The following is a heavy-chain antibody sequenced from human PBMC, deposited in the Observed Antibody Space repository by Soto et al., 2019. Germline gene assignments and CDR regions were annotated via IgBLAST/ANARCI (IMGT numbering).Heavy chain of an antibody. CDR1: GGSIRHYY. CDR2: IYTSGNS. D-gene: IGHD3-10*01. Sequence: QVQLQESGPGLVKPSETLSLTCSVSGGSIRHYYWNWIRQPAGKGLAWIGRIYTSGNSDYNPSLKSRVTMSADTSKNQLSLRLSSVTAADSAVYYCARLWFGKPPGYLDYWGQGIRVTISS. CDR3: ARLWFGKPPGYLDY. J-gene: IGHJ4*02. V-gene: IGHV4-4*07.